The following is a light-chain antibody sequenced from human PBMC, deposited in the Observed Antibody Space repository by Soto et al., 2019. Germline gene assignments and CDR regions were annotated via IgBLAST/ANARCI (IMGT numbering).Light chain of an antibody. CDR3: CSYAGGTSVV. V-gene: IGLV2-23*01. Sequence: SALTQPASVSGSPGQSITISCTGSSSDVGRYNLVSWYQQHPGKAPKLTIYEDIERPSGVSNRFSGSKSGNTASLTISGLQTEDEADYYCCSYAGGTSVVFGGGTKLTVL. J-gene: IGLJ2*01. CDR2: EDI. CDR1: SSDVGRYNL.